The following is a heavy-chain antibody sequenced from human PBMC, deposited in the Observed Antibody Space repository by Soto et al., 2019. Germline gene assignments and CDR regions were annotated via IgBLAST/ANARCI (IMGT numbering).Heavy chain of an antibody. V-gene: IGHV3-43*01. Sequence: EVHLVESGGVVVQPGGSLRLSCAASGFTFEDYSMHWVRQAPGKGLDWVSLINWDGSNTYYADSVKGRFTISRDNTKNSLYLQMNSLSTEDTALYYCAKVVTRHSWNNGLGYWGQGTLVTVSS. D-gene: IGHD1-26*01. J-gene: IGHJ4*02. CDR1: GFTFEDYS. CDR2: INWDGSNT. CDR3: AKVVTRHSWNNGLGY.